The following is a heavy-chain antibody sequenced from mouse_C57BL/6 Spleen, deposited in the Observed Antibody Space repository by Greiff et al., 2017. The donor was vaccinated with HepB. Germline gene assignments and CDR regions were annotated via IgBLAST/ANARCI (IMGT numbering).Heavy chain of an antibody. CDR2: IYPRSGNT. J-gene: IGHJ4*01. Sequence: VQGVESGAELARPGASVKLSCKASGYTFTSYGISWVKQRTGQGLEWIGEIYPRSGNTYYNEKFKGKATLTADKSSSTAYMELRSLTSEDSAVYFCARKGYGNYDAMDFWGQGTSVTVSS. V-gene: IGHV1-81*01. CDR3: ARKGYGNYDAMDF. CDR1: GYTFTSYG. D-gene: IGHD2-10*02.